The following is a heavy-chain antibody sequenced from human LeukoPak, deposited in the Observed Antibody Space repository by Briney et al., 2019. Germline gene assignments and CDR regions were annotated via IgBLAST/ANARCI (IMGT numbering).Heavy chain of an antibody. CDR2: INHSGST. D-gene: IGHD2-2*01. CDR1: GGSFSGYY. CDR3: ASGRGYRYCSSTSCHQRPYYYYYYGMDV. J-gene: IGHJ6*02. Sequence: SETLSLTCAVYGGSFSGYYWSRIRQPPGKGLEWIGEINHSGSTNYNPSLKSRVTISVDTSKNQFSLKLSSVTAADTAVYYCASGRGYRYCSSTSCHQRPYYYYYYGMDVWGQGTTVTVSS. V-gene: IGHV4-34*01.